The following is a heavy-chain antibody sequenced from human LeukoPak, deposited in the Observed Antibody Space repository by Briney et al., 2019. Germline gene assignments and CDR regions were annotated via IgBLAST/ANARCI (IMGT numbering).Heavy chain of an antibody. D-gene: IGHD1-26*01. CDR3: ATRVSGAFY. CDR1: GYTFTTDW. Sequence: GESLKISCKGSGYTFTTDWIGWMRQMPGKGLEWMAIITPGTSNTRYSPSLQGQVTISADNSISTAYLQWSSLKASDSAIYYCATRVSGAFYWGLGTLVTVSS. V-gene: IGHV5-51*01. CDR2: ITPGTSNT. J-gene: IGHJ4*02.